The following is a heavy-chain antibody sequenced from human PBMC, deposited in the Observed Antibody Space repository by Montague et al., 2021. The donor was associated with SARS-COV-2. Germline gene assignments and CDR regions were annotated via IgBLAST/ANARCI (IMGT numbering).Heavy chain of an antibody. CDR1: GASISSGSYY. J-gene: IGHJ4*02. D-gene: IGHD2/OR15-2a*01. CDR3: ARDGDEGYFFEY. Sequence: TLSLTCTVSGASISSGSYYWNWIRPLPGKGLEWIGYIHHSGSTYYTPSLQSRVAISVDTSKNEFSLKMTAVTAADTAVYYCARDGDEGYFFEYWGKGLLVTVSS. V-gene: IGHV4-31*03. CDR2: IHHSGST.